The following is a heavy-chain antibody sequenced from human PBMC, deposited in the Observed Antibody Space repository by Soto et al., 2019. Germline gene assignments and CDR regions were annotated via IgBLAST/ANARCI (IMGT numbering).Heavy chain of an antibody. V-gene: IGHV3-21*01. CDR1: GFTFSSYS. CDR3: AREYGVLRYFDWLGEGFDY. J-gene: IGHJ4*02. CDR2: ISSSSSYI. Sequence: GGSLRLSCAASGFTFSSYSMNWVRQAPGKGLEWVSSISSSSSYIYYADSVKGRFTISRDNAKNSLYLQMNSLRAEDTAVYYCAREYGVLRYFDWLGEGFDYWGQGTLVTVSS. D-gene: IGHD3-9*01.